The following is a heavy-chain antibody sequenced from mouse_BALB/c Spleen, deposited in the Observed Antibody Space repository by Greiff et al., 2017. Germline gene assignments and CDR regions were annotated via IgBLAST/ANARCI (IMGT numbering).Heavy chain of an antibody. CDR2: IRNKANGYTT. J-gene: IGHJ1*01. Sequence: EVKLVESGGGLVQPGGSLRLSCATSGFTFTDYYMSWVRQPPGKALEWLGFIRNKANGYTTEYSASVKGRFTISRDNSQSILYLQMNTLRAEDSATYYCARDYYGSSYGFDVWGAGTTVTVSS. CDR3: ARDYYGSSYGFDV. CDR1: GFTFTDYY. D-gene: IGHD1-1*01. V-gene: IGHV7-3*02.